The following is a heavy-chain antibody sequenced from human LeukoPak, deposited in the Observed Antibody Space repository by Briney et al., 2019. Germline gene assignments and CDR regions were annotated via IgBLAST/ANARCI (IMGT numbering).Heavy chain of an antibody. Sequence: QPGGSLRLSCAASGFTLSSYCMNWVRQAPGKGLEWLSYIRSSSSTIYYADSVSGGITNTTHNVNNSLYLQMNSLRYDVAAEYCVARGLGIFDGWGRGTLVTVSS. CDR1: GFTLSSYC. J-gene: IGHJ2*01. CDR2: IRSSSSTI. CDR3: ARGLGIFDG. V-gene: IGHV3-48*02. D-gene: IGHD7-27*01.